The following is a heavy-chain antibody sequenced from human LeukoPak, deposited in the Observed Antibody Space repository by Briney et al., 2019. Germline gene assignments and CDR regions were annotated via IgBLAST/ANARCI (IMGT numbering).Heavy chain of an antibody. V-gene: IGHV1-2*02. CDR2: INPNSGGT. Sequence: ASVKVSCKASGYTFTGYYMHWVRQAPGQGLEWMGWINPNSGGTNHAQKFQGRVTMTRDTSISTAYMELSRLRSDDTAVYYCARDAAYYYGSGNQIPPLWGQGTLVTVSS. CDR1: GYTFTGYY. D-gene: IGHD3-10*01. J-gene: IGHJ4*02. CDR3: ARDAAYYYGSGNQIPPL.